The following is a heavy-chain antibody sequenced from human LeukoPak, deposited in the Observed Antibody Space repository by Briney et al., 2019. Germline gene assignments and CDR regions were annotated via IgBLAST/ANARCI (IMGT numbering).Heavy chain of an antibody. CDR2: ISYDGSNK. V-gene: IGHV3-30-3*01. CDR1: GFTFSSYA. Sequence: QTGGSLRLSCAASGFTFSSYAMHWVRQAPGKGLEWVAVISYDGSNKYYADSVKGRFTISRDNSKNTLYLQMNSLRAEDTAVYYCARDSIAVAGISPKRVLSPVHWGQGTLVTVSS. CDR3: ARDSIAVAGISPKRVLSPVH. D-gene: IGHD6-19*01. J-gene: IGHJ4*02.